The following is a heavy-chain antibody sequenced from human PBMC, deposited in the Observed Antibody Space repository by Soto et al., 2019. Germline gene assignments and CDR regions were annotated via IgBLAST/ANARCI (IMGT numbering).Heavy chain of an antibody. CDR3: ARGQEGVVATH. CDR2: IKDGGST. D-gene: IGHD2-15*01. Sequence: QVQLQQWGAGLLKPSETLSLTCAVNGGSFTGYYWSWVRQPPGKGLEWIGEIKDGGSTNYSPSLRSXXTXSVXTSKRQLSLKVTSVTAADTAVYYCARGQEGVVATHWDQGSLVTVSS. CDR1: GGSFTGYY. J-gene: IGHJ4*02. V-gene: IGHV4-34*01.